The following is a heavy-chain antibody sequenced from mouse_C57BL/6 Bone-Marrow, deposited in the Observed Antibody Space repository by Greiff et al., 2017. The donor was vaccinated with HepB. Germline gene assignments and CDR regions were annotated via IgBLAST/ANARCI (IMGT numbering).Heavy chain of an antibody. CDR1: GFTFSSYA. J-gene: IGHJ1*03. CDR2: ISDGGSYT. Sequence: DVHLVESGGGLVKPGGSPKLSCAASGFTFSSYAMSWVRQTPEKRLEWVATISDGGSYTYYPDNVKGRFTISRDNAKNNLYLQMSHLKSEDTAMYYCARFDTTVVDWYFDVWGTGTTVTVSS. CDR3: ARFDTTVVDWYFDV. V-gene: IGHV5-4*01. D-gene: IGHD1-1*01.